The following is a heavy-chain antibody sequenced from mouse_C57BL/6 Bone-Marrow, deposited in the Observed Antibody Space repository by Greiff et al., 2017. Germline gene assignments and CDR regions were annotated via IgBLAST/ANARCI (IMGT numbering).Heavy chain of an antibody. J-gene: IGHJ1*03. Sequence: EVQLQQPVAELVRPGASVKLSCTASGFTITNTYMHWVKQRPEQGLEWIGSIDPANGNTKYAPKFQGKATITADTSSNTAYLQLSSLTSEDTAIYYCASFHLLLLRRNWYFDDWGTGTTVTVSS. CDR1: GFTITNTY. D-gene: IGHD2-2*01. V-gene: IGHV14-3*01. CDR2: IDPANGNT. CDR3: ASFHLLLLRRNWYFDD.